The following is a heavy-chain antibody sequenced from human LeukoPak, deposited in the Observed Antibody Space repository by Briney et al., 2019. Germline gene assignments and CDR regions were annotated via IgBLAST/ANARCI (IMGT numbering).Heavy chain of an antibody. CDR3: ASQVAAAGANSVDY. J-gene: IGHJ4*02. Sequence: SETLSLTCAVYGGSFSSYYWSWIRQPPGKGLEWIGYIYYSGSTNYNPSLKSRVTISVDTSKNQFSLKLSSVTAADTAVYYCASQVAAAGANSVDYWAREPWSPSPQ. D-gene: IGHD6-13*01. CDR1: GGSFSSYY. V-gene: IGHV4-59*01. CDR2: IYYSGST.